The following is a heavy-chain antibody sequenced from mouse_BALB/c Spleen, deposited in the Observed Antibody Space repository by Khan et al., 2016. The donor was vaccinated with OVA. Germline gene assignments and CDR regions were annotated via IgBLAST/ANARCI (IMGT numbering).Heavy chain of an antibody. D-gene: IGHD1-1*01. CDR1: GYSFTGYY. CDR3: ARGDYYGSSSFAY. V-gene: IGHV1S34*01. CDR2: ISCYNGAT. J-gene: IGHJ3*01. Sequence: LVKTGASVKISCKASGYSFTGYYMHWVKQSHGKSLEWIGYISCYNGATSYNQKFKGKATFTVDTSSSTAYMQFHSLTSEDSAVXYCARGDYYGSSSFAYWGQGTLVTVSA.